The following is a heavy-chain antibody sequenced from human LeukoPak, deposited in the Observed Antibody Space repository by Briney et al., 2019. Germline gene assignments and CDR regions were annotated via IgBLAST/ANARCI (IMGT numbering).Heavy chain of an antibody. J-gene: IGHJ4*02. D-gene: IGHD6-19*01. CDR2: ISGSGGST. CDR3: AKDLARGRAVAGPSDY. CDR1: GFTFSSYA. V-gene: IGHV3-23*01. Sequence: GGSLRLSCAASGFTFSSYAMSWVRQAPGKGLEWVSAISGSGGSTYYADSVKGRFTISRDNSKNTLYLQMNSLRAEDTAVYYCAKDLARGRAVAGPSDYWGQGTLVTASS.